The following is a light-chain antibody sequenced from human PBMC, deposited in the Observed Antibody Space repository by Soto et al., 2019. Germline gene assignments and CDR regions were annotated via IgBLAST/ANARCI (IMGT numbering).Light chain of an antibody. CDR1: KGFSTSY. J-gene: IGKJ1*01. V-gene: IGKV3-20*01. CDR2: GAS. Sequence: EIVLTQSPATRPFPPGEKPTLPARASKGFSTSYLAGYQQKPGQAPRLLIYGASSRATGIPDRFSGSGSGTDFTLTISRLEPEDFAVYYCQQYGSSPRTFGQGTKVEIK. CDR3: QQYGSSPRT.